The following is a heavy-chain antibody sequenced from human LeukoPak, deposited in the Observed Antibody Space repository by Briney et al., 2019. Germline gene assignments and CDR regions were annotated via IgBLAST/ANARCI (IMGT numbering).Heavy chain of an antibody. D-gene: IGHD2-2*01. V-gene: IGHV3-30*18. CDR2: ISYDGSYK. CDR1: GFTFSNYG. J-gene: IGHJ4*02. CDR3: AKEKVVVVPAAILDY. Sequence: PGRSLILSCAAPGFTFSNYGMHWVRQAPAGGLEWVTVISYDGSYKYYADSVKGRFTISRDNSKNTLYLQMNSLRAEDTAVYYCAKEKVVVVPAAILDYWGQGTLVTVSS.